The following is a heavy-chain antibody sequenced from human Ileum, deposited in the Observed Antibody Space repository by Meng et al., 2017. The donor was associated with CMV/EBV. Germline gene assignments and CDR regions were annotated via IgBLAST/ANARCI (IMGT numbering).Heavy chain of an antibody. CDR1: GFTFTGYY. CDR3: ARDPGCDDPSCYGIGWDL. Sequence: SVKVSCKSSGFTFTGYYMHWLRQAPGQGLEWMGWIKLDNGRTDYAQKFQGRVTLTRDTSIKTAYMELNMLRHDDTAVYYCARDPGCDDPSCYGIGWDLWGQGTLVTVSS. CDR2: IKLDNGRT. D-gene: IGHD2-2*01. J-gene: IGHJ5*02. V-gene: IGHV1-2*02.